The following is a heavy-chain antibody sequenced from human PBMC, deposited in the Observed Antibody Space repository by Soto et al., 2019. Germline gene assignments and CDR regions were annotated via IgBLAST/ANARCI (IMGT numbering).Heavy chain of an antibody. CDR2: IVPTVDTS. D-gene: IGHD5-12*01. CDR1: GATFSSYA. V-gene: IGHV1-69*14. Sequence: QVQLVQSGAEVRQPASSVKVSCKTSGATFSSYAITWVRQAPGQGLEWMGGIVPTVDTSTYAHKFQGRVTITADKFTNTVYMELSSLRSDDTAVYYCVRVVAIPGYPDNWGQGTLVTVSS. CDR3: VRVVAIPGYPDN. J-gene: IGHJ4*02.